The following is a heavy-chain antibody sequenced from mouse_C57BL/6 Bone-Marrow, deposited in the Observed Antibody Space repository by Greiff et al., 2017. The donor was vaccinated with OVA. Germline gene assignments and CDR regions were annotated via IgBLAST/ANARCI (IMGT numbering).Heavy chain of an antibody. V-gene: IGHV5-4*01. CDR1: GFTFSSYA. CDR2: ISDGGSYT. J-gene: IGHJ1*03. Sequence: EVQLQQSGGGLVKPGGSLKLSCAASGFTFSSYAMSWVRQTPEKRLEWVATISDGGSYTYYPDNVKGRFTISRDNANNNLYLQMSHLKSEDTAMYYCARGGPTIVTTWYFDVWGTGTTVTVSS. CDR3: ARGGPTIVTTWYFDV. D-gene: IGHD2-5*01.